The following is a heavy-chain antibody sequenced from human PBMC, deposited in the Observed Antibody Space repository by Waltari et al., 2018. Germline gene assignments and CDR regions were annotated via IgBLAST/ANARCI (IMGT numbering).Heavy chain of an antibody. CDR1: SFTFIDSW. CDR3: TSNPPGY. J-gene: IGHJ4*02. CDR2: VKSDGTSP. V-gene: IGHV3-74*01. Sequence: EVQLVESGGGLVQTGGSLRLSCIDYSFTFIDSWMDWVRQVPGKWLMWVSRVKSDGTSPSYADFVKGRLTVSRDSANNILYLHMNSLRVEDTAVYYCTSNPPGYWGQGTLVTVSS.